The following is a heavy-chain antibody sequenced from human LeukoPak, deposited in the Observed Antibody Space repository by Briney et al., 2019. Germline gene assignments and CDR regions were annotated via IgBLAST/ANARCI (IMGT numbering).Heavy chain of an antibody. Sequence: GESLKTSCKRSGYSFTSYWIGWVRQMPGKGREWMGFIYPDDSDTRYSPSFQGQVTISADKSNTTAHLYWSSLKASDTAMYYCARVPGGRNGYNLVDYWGQGTLVTVSS. V-gene: IGHV5-51*03. J-gene: IGHJ4*02. CDR3: ARVPGGRNGYNLVDY. D-gene: IGHD5-24*01. CDR1: GYSFTSYW. CDR2: IYPDDSDT.